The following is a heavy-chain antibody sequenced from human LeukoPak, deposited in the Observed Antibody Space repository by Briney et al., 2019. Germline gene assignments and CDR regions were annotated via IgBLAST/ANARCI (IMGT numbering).Heavy chain of an antibody. CDR2: INPNGGGT. CDR3: ARDLTGASGDY. J-gene: IGHJ4*02. CDR1: GYIFMDSY. V-gene: IGHV1-2*02. D-gene: IGHD3-10*01. Sequence: ASVKVSCKASGYIFMDSYMHWVRQAPGQRLGWMAWINPNGGGTHYAQKFQGRVTLTLDTSISTAYMELNGLRSDDSAIYYCARDLTGASGDYWGQGTLVTVFS.